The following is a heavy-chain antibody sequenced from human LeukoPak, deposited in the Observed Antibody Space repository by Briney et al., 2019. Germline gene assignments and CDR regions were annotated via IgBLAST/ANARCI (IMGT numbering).Heavy chain of an antibody. CDR3: ARDEGYDSSGYSLDY. D-gene: IGHD3-22*01. V-gene: IGHV4-30-2*01. CDR1: GGSISSGGYY. J-gene: IGHJ4*02. CDR2: IYHSGST. Sequence: PSQTLSLTCTVSGGSISSGGYYWSWIRQPPGKGLEWIGYIYHSGSTYYNPSLKSRVTISVDRSKNQFSLKLSSVTAADTAVYYCARDEGYDSSGYSLDYWGQGTLVTVSS.